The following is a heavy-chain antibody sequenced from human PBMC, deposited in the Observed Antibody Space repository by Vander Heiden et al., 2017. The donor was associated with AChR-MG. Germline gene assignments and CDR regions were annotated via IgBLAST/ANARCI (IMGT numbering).Heavy chain of an antibody. CDR2: INPDDSDA. CDR3: ARYNYYYFDL. CDR1: GYSFPSYW. J-gene: IGHJ2*01. D-gene: IGHD1-20*01. Sequence: EVQLAQSGPDVIKPGESLKIPCQGSGYSFPSYWIAWVRQMPGKGLEWVGLINPDDSDARYSPSFQGQVTISVDRSISTVFLQWSSLRASDTAVYYCARYNYYYFDLWGPGTLVTVSS. V-gene: IGHV5-51*01.